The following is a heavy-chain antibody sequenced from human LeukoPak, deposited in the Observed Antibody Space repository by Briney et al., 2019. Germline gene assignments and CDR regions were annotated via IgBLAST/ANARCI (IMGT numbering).Heavy chain of an antibody. D-gene: IGHD5-18*01. CDR3: ARDSNGRIQLWFSHYYYMDA. V-gene: IGHV1-18*01. J-gene: IGHJ6*03. CDR2: ISAYNGNT. CDR1: GYTFTSYG. Sequence: ASVKVSCKASGYTFTSYGISWVRQAPGQGLEWMGWISAYNGNTNYAQKLQGRVTMTTDTSTSTAYMELRSLRSDDTAVYYCARDSNGRIQLWFSHYYYMDAWGKGTTVTVSS.